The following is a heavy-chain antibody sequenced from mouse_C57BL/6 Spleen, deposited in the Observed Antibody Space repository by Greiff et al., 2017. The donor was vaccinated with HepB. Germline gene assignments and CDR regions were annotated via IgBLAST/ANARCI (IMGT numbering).Heavy chain of an antibody. CDR3: ARDGITTVVPFAY. J-gene: IGHJ3*01. V-gene: IGHV1-76*01. Sequence: QVQLQQSGAELVRPGASVKLSCKASGYTFTDYYINWVKQRPGQGLEWIARIYPGSGNTYYNEKFKGKATLTAEKSSSTAYMQLSSLTSEDSAVYFCARDGITTVVPFAYWGQGTLVTVSA. D-gene: IGHD1-1*01. CDR2: IYPGSGNT. CDR1: GYTFTDYY.